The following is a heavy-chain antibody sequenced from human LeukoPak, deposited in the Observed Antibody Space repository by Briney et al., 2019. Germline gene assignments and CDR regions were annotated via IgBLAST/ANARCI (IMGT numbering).Heavy chain of an antibody. CDR2: INHSGST. V-gene: IGHV4-34*01. D-gene: IGHD6-13*01. CDR3: ARHAASIAAAATRWFDP. J-gene: IGHJ5*02. Sequence: PSETLSLTCAVYGGSFSGYYWSWIRQPPGKGLEWIGEINHSGSTNYNPSLKSRVTISVDTSKNQFSLKLSSVTAADTAVYYCARHAASIAAAATRWFDPWGQGTLVTVSS. CDR1: GGSFSGYY.